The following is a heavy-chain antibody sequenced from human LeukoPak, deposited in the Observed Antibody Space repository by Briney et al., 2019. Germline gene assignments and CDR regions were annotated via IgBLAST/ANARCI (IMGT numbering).Heavy chain of an antibody. CDR2: IKEDGDEK. Sequence: GSLRLSCAASGFTFSKYWMNWVRQAPGKGLEWVANIKEDGDEKKYVDSVKGRFTISRDNAKESLYLQMNSLRDEDTAVYYCARDGRGAGSPYNSFDPWGQGTLVIVSS. J-gene: IGHJ5*02. CDR1: GFTFSKYW. CDR3: ARDGRGAGSPYNSFDP. D-gene: IGHD6-19*01. V-gene: IGHV3-7*01.